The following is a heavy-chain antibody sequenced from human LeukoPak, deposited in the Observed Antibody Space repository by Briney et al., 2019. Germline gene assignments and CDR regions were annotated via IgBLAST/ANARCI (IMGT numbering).Heavy chain of an antibody. CDR2: ISAGGVSA. D-gene: IGHD3-10*01. J-gene: IGHJ1*01. V-gene: IGHV3-23*01. CDR3: AKDNGARTWDFQH. CDR1: GFTFSSYD. Sequence: GGSLRLSCAASGFTFSSYDMNWVRQAPGKGLEWVSAISAGGVSAYYADSVKGRFTISRDNFKNTVYLQMSSLRAEDTAVYYCAKDNGARTWDFQHWGQGTLDIVSS.